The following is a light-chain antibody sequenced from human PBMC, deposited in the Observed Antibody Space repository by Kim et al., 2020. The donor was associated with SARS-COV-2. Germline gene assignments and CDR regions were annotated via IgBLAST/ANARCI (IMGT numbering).Light chain of an antibody. CDR1: NIGSKG. Sequence: APGKTARITGGGNNIGSKGVHWYQQKPGQAPVLVIYYDSDRPSGIPERFSGSNSGNTATLTISRVEAGDEADYYCQVWDSSSDHPVFGGGT. CDR2: YDS. V-gene: IGLV3-21*04. J-gene: IGLJ3*02. CDR3: QVWDSSSDHPV.